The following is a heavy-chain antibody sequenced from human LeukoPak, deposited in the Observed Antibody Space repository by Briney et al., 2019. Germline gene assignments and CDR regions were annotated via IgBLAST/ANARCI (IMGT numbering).Heavy chain of an antibody. CDR1: GYAFTTYD. CDR3: ARAPRPSYESSGYYLDY. D-gene: IGHD3-22*01. CDR2: ISTYHGNT. Sequence: ASVKISCTASGYAFTTYDISWVRQAPGQGLEWVGWISTYHGNTNYAQNFQGRVTMTTETPTSTASMELRSLRSDDTAVYYCARAPRPSYESSGYYLDYWGQGTLVTVSS. J-gene: IGHJ4*02. V-gene: IGHV1-18*01.